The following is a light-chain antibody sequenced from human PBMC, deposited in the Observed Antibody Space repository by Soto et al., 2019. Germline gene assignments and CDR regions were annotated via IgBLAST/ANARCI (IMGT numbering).Light chain of an antibody. CDR1: QDIGNF. CDR3: QQYGSLPIT. CDR2: DAS. J-gene: IGKJ5*01. Sequence: DIQITQSPSSLSASIGDRVTISCQASQDIGNFLNWYQQKPGKAPYLLIYDASNLDTGVSSRFSGSGSGRDFSFTITSLQPDDVATYFCQQYGSLPITFGQGTRLEIK. V-gene: IGKV1-33*01.